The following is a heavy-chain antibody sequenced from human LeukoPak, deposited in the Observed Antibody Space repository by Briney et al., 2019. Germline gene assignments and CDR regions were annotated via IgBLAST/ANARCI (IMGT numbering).Heavy chain of an antibody. CDR1: GFTFSSYG. D-gene: IGHD3-10*01. CDR2: IRYDGSNK. V-gene: IGHV3-30*02. CDR3: ATSRHMVRGVTPFDY. Sequence: PGGSLRLSXAASGFTFSSYGMHWVCQAPGKGLEWVAFIRYDGSNKYYADSVKGRFTISRDNSKNTLYLQMNSLGAEDTAVYYCATSRHMVRGVTPFDYWGQGTLVTVSS. J-gene: IGHJ4*02.